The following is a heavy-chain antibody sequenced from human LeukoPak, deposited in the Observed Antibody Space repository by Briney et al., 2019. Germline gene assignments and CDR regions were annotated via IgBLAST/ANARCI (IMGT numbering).Heavy chain of an antibody. Sequence: ASVKVSCKASGYTFTGYYMHWVRQAPGQGLEWMGRINPNSGGTNYAQKFQGRVTMTRDTFISTAYMELSRLRSDDTAVYYCATDLGYYYYGMDVWGQGTTVTVSS. J-gene: IGHJ6*02. V-gene: IGHV1-2*06. CDR2: INPNSGGT. CDR3: ATDLGYYYYGMDV. CDR1: GYTFTGYY.